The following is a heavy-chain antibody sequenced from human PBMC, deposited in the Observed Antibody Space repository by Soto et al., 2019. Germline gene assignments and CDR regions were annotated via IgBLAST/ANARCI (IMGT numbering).Heavy chain of an antibody. CDR3: ARGGPYFVVVTQNDAFDP. D-gene: IGHD2-21*02. CDR2: IYYSGST. Sequence: PSETLSLTCTVSGGSISSGGYYWSWIRQHPGKGLEWIGYIYYSGSTYYNPSLKSRVTISVDTSKNQFSLKLSSVTAADTAVYYCARGGPYFVVVTQNDAFDPWGQGIQVTVSS. CDR1: GGSISSGGYY. J-gene: IGHJ5*02. V-gene: IGHV4-31*03.